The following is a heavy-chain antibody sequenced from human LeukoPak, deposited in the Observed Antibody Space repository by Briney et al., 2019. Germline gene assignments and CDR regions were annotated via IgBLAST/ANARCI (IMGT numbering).Heavy chain of an antibody. V-gene: IGHV4-30-4*08. D-gene: IGHD3-3*01. CDR1: GGSISSGDYY. J-gene: IGHJ4*02. Sequence: PSETLSLTCTVSGGSISSGDYYWSWIRQPPGKGLEWIGYIYYSGSTYYNPSLKSRVTISVDTSKNQFSLKLSSVTAADTAMYLCARGNWGYFTDWGQGTLVTVSS. CDR2: IYYSGST. CDR3: ARGNWGYFTD.